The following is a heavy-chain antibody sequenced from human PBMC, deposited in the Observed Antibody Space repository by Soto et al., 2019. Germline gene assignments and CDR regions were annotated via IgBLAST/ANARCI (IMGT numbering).Heavy chain of an antibody. J-gene: IGHJ3*02. Sequence: GASVKVSCKASGGTFSSYAISWVRQAPGQGLEWMGGIIAIFGTANYAQKFQGRVTITADKSTSTAYMELSSLRSEDTAVYYCAREYYYDSSGYASDAFDIWGQGTMVTVSS. CDR3: AREYYYDSSGYASDAFDI. V-gene: IGHV1-69*06. D-gene: IGHD3-22*01. CDR2: IIAIFGTA. CDR1: GGTFSSYA.